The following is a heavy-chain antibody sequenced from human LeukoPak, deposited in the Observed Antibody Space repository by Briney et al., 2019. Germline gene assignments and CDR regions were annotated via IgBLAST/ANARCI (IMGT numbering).Heavy chain of an antibody. J-gene: IGHJ4*02. V-gene: IGHV3-53*05. CDR3: ARNRRAAGSFDY. CDR2: IYSGGST. D-gene: IGHD6-13*01. Sequence: GGSLRLSCAASGVTVSDNYMSWVRQAPGKGLEWVSLIYSGGSTYYADSVTGRFTISRDNSKNTLYLQMNSLRAEDTAVYYCARNRRAAGSFDYWGQGPLVTVSS. CDR1: GVTVSDNY.